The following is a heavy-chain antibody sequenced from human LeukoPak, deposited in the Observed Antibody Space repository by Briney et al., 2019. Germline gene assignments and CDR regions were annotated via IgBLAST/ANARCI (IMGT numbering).Heavy chain of an antibody. CDR1: GFTFSSYA. Sequence: PGRSLRLSCAASGFTFSSYAMHWVRQAPGKGLEGVAVISYDGSNKYYADSVKGRFTTSRDNSKNTLYLQMNSLRAEDTAVYYCARDQQLVNYYYGMDVWGQGTTVTVSS. J-gene: IGHJ6*02. CDR3: ARDQQLVNYYYGMDV. D-gene: IGHD6-6*01. V-gene: IGHV3-30-3*01. CDR2: ISYDGSNK.